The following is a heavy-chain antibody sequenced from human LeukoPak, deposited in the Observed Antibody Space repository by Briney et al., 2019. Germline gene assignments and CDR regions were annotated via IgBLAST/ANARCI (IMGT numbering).Heavy chain of an antibody. D-gene: IGHD3-3*01. J-gene: IGHJ4*02. CDR1: GGTFSSYA. V-gene: IGHV1-69*13. Sequence: ASVKVSCKASGGTFSSYAISWVRQAPGQGLEWMGGIIPIFGTANYAQKFQGRVTITADESTSTAYMELSSLRSEDTAVYYCARGRGADFWSGYANDYWGQGTLVTVSS. CDR2: IIPIFGTA. CDR3: ARGRGADFWSGYANDY.